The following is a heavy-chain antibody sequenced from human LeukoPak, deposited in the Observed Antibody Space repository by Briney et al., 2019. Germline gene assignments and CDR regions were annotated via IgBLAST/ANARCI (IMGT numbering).Heavy chain of an antibody. D-gene: IGHD6-19*01. CDR2: ISYDGSNK. CDR3: ARERYSSGWYGTN. CDR1: GFTFSSYA. V-gene: IGHV3-30-3*01. Sequence: GGSLRLSCAASGFTFSSYAMHWVRQAPGKGLEWVAVISYDGSNKYYADSVKGRFTISRDNSKNTLYLQMNSLRAEDTAVYYCARERYSSGWYGTNWGQGTLVTVSS. J-gene: IGHJ4*02.